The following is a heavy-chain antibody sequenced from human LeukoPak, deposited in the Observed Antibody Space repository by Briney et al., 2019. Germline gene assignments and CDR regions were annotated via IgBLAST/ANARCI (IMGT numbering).Heavy chain of an antibody. J-gene: IGHJ4*02. CDR2: INPNSGGT. V-gene: IGHV1-2*02. Sequence: GAAVKVSCKASGYTFTGYYMHWVRQAPGQGLEWMGWINPNSGGTNYAQKFQGRVTMTRDTSISTAYMELSRLRSDDTAVYYCARGDYDSSGWGPFDYWGQGTLVTVSS. CDR3: ARGDYDSSGWGPFDY. D-gene: IGHD3-22*01. CDR1: GYTFTGYY.